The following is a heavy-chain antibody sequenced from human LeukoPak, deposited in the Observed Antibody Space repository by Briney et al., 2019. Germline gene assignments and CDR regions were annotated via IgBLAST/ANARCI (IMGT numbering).Heavy chain of an antibody. CDR2: ISSSGSTI. J-gene: IGHJ6*04. V-gene: IGHV3-48*03. CDR1: GFTFSSYE. CDR3: ARDRKVPAAMYNYGMDV. Sequence: GGSLRLSCAASGFTFSSYEMNWVRQAPGKGLEWVSYISSSGSTIYYADSVKGRFTISRDNAKNSLYLQMNSPRAEDTAVYYCARDRKVPAAMYNYGMDVWGKGTTVTVSS. D-gene: IGHD2-2*01.